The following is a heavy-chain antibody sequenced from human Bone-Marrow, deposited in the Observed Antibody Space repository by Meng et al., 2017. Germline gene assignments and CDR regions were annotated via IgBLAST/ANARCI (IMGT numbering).Heavy chain of an antibody. CDR1: GGSISSSSYY. Sequence: SETLSLTCTVSGGSISSSSYYWGWIRQPPGKGREWIGSIYYSGSTYYNPSLKSRVTISVDTSKNQCSLKLSSVTAADTAVYYCARDVGYYGSGSYYHDAFDIWGQGTMVTVSS. J-gene: IGHJ3*02. CDR3: ARDVGYYGSGSYYHDAFDI. D-gene: IGHD3-10*01. CDR2: IYYSGST. V-gene: IGHV4-39*07.